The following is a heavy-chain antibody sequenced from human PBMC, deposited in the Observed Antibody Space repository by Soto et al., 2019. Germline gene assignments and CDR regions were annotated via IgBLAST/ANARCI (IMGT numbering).Heavy chain of an antibody. CDR3: ARHSKKTGDFDYYYGMDV. CDR2: IYYRGNT. D-gene: IGHD7-27*01. J-gene: IGHJ6*02. CDR1: GGSMSPYY. Sequence: QVQVKESGPGLLKPSETLSLTCSVFGGSMSPYYWSWIRQSPGKGLEWIANIYYRGNTNYNPSLESRVTISIDTSKNQFSLKLNSLTAADTAVYYCARHSKKTGDFDYYYGMDVWGQGTTVTVSS. V-gene: IGHV4-59*08.